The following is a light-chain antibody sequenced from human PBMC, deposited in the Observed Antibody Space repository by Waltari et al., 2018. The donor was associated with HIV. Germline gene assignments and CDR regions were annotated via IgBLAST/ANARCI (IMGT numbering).Light chain of an antibody. Sequence: QSALTQPASVSGSPGQSITISCPGTSSDVGGSNYVSWYQQHPGKAPKLMIYDVSKRPSGVSNRFSGSKSGNTASLTISGLQAEDEADYYCCSYAGSNTFNYVFGTGTKVTVL. J-gene: IGLJ1*01. V-gene: IGLV2-23*02. CDR3: CSYAGSNTFNYV. CDR2: DVS. CDR1: SSDVGGSNY.